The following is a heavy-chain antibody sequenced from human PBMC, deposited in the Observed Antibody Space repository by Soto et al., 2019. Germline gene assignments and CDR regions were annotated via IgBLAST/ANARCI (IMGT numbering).Heavy chain of an antibody. V-gene: IGHV5-51*01. J-gene: IGHJ6*02. D-gene: IGHD3-10*01. CDR1: GYRFTSYW. CDR2: IYPGDSDT. Sequence: GESLKSSCKGSGYRFTSYWMGWVRQLPGKGLEWMGIIYPGDSDTRYSPSFQGQVTISADKSISTAYLQWSSLKASDTAMYYCAGGGVRGVITRTRDYYGMDVWGQGTTVTVSS. CDR3: AGGGVRGVITRTRDYYGMDV.